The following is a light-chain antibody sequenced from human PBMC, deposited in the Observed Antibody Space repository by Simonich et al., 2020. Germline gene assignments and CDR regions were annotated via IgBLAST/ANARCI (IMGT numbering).Light chain of an antibody. CDR1: QSVSSN. V-gene: IGKV3-15*01. Sequence: EIVMTQSPATLSVSPGERATLSCRASQSVSSNLAWYQQKPGQAPRLLIYGASTRATGSPARLSGSGSGTEFTLTISSMQSEDFAVYYCQQYNNWPHTFGQGTKLEIK. J-gene: IGKJ2*01. CDR2: GAS. CDR3: QQYNNWPHT.